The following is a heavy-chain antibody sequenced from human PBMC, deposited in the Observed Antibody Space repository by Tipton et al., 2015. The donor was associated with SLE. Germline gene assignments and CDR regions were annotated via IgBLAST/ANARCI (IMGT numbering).Heavy chain of an antibody. CDR3: ASHGFYYYYGMDV. CDR1: GGSISSHY. J-gene: IGHJ6*02. V-gene: IGHV4-59*11. CDR2: IYYSGST. Sequence: TLSLTCTVSGGSISSHYWSWIRQPPGKGLEWIGYIYYSGSTNYNPSLKSRVTISVDTSKNQFSLKLSSVTAADTAVYCCASHGFYYYYGMDVWGQGTTVTVSS.